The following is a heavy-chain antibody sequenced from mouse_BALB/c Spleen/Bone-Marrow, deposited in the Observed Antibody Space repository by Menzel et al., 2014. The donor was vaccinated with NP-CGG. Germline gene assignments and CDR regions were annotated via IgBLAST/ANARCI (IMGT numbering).Heavy chain of an antibody. Sequence: QVQLQHSGAELVRPGTSVKVSCKASGYAFTNYLIEWVKQRPGQGLEWIGVINSGSGGPNYNEKFKGKATLTADKSSSTAYMQLSSLTSDDSAVYFCARRDDGYYYYAMDYWGQGTLVTVSS. CDR2: INSGSGGP. CDR1: GYAFTNYL. J-gene: IGHJ4*01. CDR3: ARRDDGYYYYAMDY. D-gene: IGHD2-3*01. V-gene: IGHV1-54*03.